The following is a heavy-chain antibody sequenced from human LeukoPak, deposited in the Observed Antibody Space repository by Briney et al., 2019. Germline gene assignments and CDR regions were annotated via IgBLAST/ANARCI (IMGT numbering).Heavy chain of an antibody. CDR1: GFTVSSDL. D-gene: IGHD3-10*01. V-gene: IGHV3-53*01. CDR3: ARGGSMVRGVL. Sequence: GGSLRLSCVVSGFTVSSDLMNWVRQAPGKGLEWVSAMNSGGETYYADSVRGRFIISSDKSRNTLYLQMNSLRVDDTAVYYCARGGSMVRGVLWGQGTLVTASS. CDR2: MNSGGET. J-gene: IGHJ4*02.